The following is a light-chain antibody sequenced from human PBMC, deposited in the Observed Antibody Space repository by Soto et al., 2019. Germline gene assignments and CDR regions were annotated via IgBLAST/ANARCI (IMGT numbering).Light chain of an antibody. Sequence: QAVVTQEPALTVSPGGTVTLTCASSTGAVTSGHYPNWFQQKPGQTPRALIYSTNNKHSWTPARFSGSLLGGKAALTLSGAQPEDEAEYYCLLFYGVGLVFGGGTKVTVL. V-gene: IGLV7-43*01. CDR1: TGAVTSGHY. CDR3: LLFYGVGLV. J-gene: IGLJ2*01. CDR2: STN.